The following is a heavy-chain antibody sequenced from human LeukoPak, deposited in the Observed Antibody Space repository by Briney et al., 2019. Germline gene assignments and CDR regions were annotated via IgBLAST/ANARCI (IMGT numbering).Heavy chain of an antibody. V-gene: IGHV4-61*02. D-gene: IGHD3-3*01. CDR1: GGPISSGSYY. Sequence: SETLSLTCTVSGGPISSGSYYWSWIRQPAGKGLEWIGRIYTGGSTNYHPSLKSRVTISVDTSKNQFSLKLSSVTAADTAVYYCARGEYFWSGYYFDYWGQGTLVTVSS. J-gene: IGHJ4*02. CDR3: ARGEYFWSGYYFDY. CDR2: IYTGGST.